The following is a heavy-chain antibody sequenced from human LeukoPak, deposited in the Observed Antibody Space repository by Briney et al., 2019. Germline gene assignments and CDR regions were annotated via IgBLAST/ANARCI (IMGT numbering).Heavy chain of an antibody. Sequence: SETLSLTCTVSGGSISSYYWGWIRQPPGKGLEWMASIRPDGHTYTNSSLRNQLTISADMSRNEFSLKLNSLTAADTAVYCCARQVATKGEWAFDVWGQGTVVTVSS. V-gene: IGHV4-4*08. CDR1: GGSISSYY. CDR3: ARQVATKGEWAFDV. J-gene: IGHJ3*01. CDR2: IRPDGHT. D-gene: IGHD5-12*01.